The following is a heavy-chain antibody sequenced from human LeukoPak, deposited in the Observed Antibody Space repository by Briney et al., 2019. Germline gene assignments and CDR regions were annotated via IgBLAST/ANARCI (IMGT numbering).Heavy chain of an antibody. CDR1: GFTVSSNY. V-gene: IGHV3-53*01. J-gene: IGHJ6*02. Sequence: GGSLRLSCAASGFTVSSNYMSWVRQAPGKGLEWVSVIYSGGSTYYADSVKGRFTISRDNSKNTLYLQMNSLRAEDTAVYYCARDGMNTAMATGFNYYYGMDVWGQGTTVTVSS. CDR3: ARDGMNTAMATGFNYYYGMDV. CDR2: IYSGGST. D-gene: IGHD5-18*01.